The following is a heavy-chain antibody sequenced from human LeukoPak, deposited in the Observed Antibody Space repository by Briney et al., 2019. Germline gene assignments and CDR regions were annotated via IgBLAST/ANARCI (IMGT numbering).Heavy chain of an antibody. Sequence: GASVKVSCKASGYTFTGYYMHWVRQAPGQGLEWMGWINPNSGGTNYAQKVQGRVTMTADTSTSTSYMELRSLRSDDTAVYYCAREHSSSWDQFDYWSQGTLVTVSS. V-gene: IGHV1-2*02. D-gene: IGHD6-13*01. J-gene: IGHJ4*02. CDR1: GYTFTGYY. CDR3: AREHSSSWDQFDY. CDR2: INPNSGGT.